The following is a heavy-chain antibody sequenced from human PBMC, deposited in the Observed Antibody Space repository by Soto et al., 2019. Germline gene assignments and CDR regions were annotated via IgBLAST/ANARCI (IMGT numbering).Heavy chain of an antibody. CDR3: ARGATVTQYDY. Sequence: PSETLSLTCTVSGVSVSSGSFYWAWIRQPPGKGLEWIGFGSYSGTTNYKPSLKSRVTISVDTSRSQISLKVSSLTAADTAVYYGARGATVTQYDYWGQGTLVTVSS. D-gene: IGHD4-17*01. J-gene: IGHJ4*02. CDR1: GVSVSSGSFY. V-gene: IGHV4-61*01. CDR2: GSYSGTT.